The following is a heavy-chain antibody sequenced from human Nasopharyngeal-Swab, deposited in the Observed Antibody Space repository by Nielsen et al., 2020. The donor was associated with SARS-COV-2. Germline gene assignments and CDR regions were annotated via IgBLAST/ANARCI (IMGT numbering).Heavy chain of an antibody. V-gene: IGHV1-2*02. CDR3: GRVKAAGTSLYYYYHMDV. CDR1: GYTFTGYY. CDR2: INPNSGGT. J-gene: IGHJ6*03. Sequence: AAVKVSCKASGYTFTGYYMHWVRQAARQGLEWMGWINPNSGGTNYAQKFQGRVTMTRDTSISTAYMELSRLRCDDTAVFYCGRVKAAGTSLYYYYHMDVWGKGTTVTVSS. D-gene: IGHD6-13*01.